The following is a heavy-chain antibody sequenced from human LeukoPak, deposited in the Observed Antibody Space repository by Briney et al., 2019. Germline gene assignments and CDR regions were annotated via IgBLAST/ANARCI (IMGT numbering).Heavy chain of an antibody. CDR1: GFTFSSYS. V-gene: IGHV3-48*01. J-gene: IGHJ4*02. CDR2: ISSSSSTI. Sequence: GGSLRLSCAASGFTFSSYSMNWVRQAPGKGLEWVSYISSSSSTIYYADSVKGRFTISRDNAKNSLYLQMNSLRAEDTAVYYCVRFEKTIFGVVIHFDYWGQGTLVTVSS. CDR3: VRFEKTIFGVVIHFDY. D-gene: IGHD3-3*01.